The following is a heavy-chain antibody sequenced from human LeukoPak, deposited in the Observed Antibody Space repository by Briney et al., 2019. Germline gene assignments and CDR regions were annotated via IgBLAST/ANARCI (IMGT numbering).Heavy chain of an antibody. V-gene: IGHV4-61*02. CDR2: IYTSGST. D-gene: IGHD2-15*01. CDR1: SGSISSGSYY. J-gene: IGHJ6*02. Sequence: SETLSLTCTVSSGSISSGSYYWSWIRQPAGKGLEWIGRIYTSGSTNYNPSLKSRVTISVDTSKNQFSLKLSSVTAADTAVYYCARAGYCSGGSCYGYYYYYGMDVWGQGTTVTVSS. CDR3: ARAGYCSGGSCYGYYYYYGMDV.